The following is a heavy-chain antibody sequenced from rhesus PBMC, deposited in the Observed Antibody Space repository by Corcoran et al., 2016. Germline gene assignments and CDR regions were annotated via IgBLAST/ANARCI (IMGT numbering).Heavy chain of an antibody. Sequence: QVQLQESGPGVVKPSETLSLTCAVSGGSISSGYDWSWIRQLPGKGREWIGYLYGRSGSTNYNPSLKNRVTISKDASSNQFSLKLSSVTAADTAVYYCARDNFGIDYWGQGVLVTVSS. V-gene: IGHV4-76*01. CDR1: GGSISSGYD. D-gene: IGHD1-26*01. J-gene: IGHJ4*01. CDR3: ARDNFGIDY. CDR2: LYGRSGST.